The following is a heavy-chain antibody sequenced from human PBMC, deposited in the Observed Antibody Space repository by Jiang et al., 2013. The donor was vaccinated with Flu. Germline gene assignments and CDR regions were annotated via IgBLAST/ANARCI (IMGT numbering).Heavy chain of an antibody. D-gene: IGHD3-10*01. CDR2: IDWNSGRI. V-gene: IGHV3-9*01. J-gene: IGHJ4*02. CDR3: AKDIRYGSYSMGVCDY. Sequence: GLVQPGRSLRLSCAASGFTFDNFAMHWVRQSPGKGLEWVSSIDWNSGRIGYADSVKGRFTISRDSAKNSLYLQMNSLKAEDTAFYYCAKDIRYGSYSMGVCDYWGQGTLVTVSS. CDR1: GFTFDNFA.